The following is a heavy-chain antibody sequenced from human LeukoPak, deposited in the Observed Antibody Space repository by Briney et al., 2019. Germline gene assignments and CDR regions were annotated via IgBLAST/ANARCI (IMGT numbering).Heavy chain of an antibody. D-gene: IGHD3-22*01. V-gene: IGHV3-23*01. CDR2: VTGSDDRT. CDR3: AKGPQLNSGYHPDY. J-gene: IGHJ4*02. Sequence: GGFLSLACAASGFTFSSAAMTWVRQAPGRGLEWVSTVTGSDDRTYYADSVKGRFTISRDYSRNMLHLQMTSLRVEDTAMYYCAKGPQLNSGYHPDYWGQGTLVSVSS. CDR1: GFTFSSAA.